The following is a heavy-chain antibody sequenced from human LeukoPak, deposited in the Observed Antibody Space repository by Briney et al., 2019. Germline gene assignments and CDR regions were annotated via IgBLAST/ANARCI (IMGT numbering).Heavy chain of an antibody. CDR2: ISGSGARA. Sequence: GGSLRLSCAASGFTFSSSAMSWVRQAPGKGLEWVSAISGSGARAYNADSVKGRLTISRDNSKNTLYLQMNSLRAEDTAVYYCAKCPFVSFTTVINYFDYWGQGALVTVSS. J-gene: IGHJ4*02. D-gene: IGHD4-17*01. CDR3: AKCPFVSFTTVINYFDY. V-gene: IGHV3-23*01. CDR1: GFTFSSSA.